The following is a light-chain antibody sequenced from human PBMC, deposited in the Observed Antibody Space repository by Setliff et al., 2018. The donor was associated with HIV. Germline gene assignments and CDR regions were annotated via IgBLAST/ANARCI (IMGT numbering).Light chain of an antibody. CDR2: WAS. CDR1: QSVFHSSNNKNF. CDR3: QQYFNTPQT. V-gene: IGKV4-1*01. Sequence: DIVMTQSPDSLAVSLGERATINCKSSQSVFHSSNNKNFLAWYQQKLGQSPKLLIYWASTRGSGVPDRFSGGGSGTDFTLTISSLQTEDVAVYYCQQYFNTPQTFGQGTKVDIK. J-gene: IGKJ1*01.